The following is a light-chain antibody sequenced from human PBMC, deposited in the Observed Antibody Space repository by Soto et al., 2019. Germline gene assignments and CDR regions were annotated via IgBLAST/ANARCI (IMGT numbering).Light chain of an antibody. Sequence: QSALTQPASVSGSPGQSITISCTGTSSDVGSSNLVSWYQQQPGKAPKLMIYEVTKRPSGVSNRFSGTKSGNTASLTISGLQADDEADYYCCSYADTDIHVRFGGGTKLTVL. CDR1: SSDVGSSNL. CDR2: EVT. J-gene: IGLJ2*01. CDR3: CSYADTDIHVR. V-gene: IGLV2-23*02.